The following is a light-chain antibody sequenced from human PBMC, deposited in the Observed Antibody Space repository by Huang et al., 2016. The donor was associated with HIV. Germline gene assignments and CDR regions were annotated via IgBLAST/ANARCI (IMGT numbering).Light chain of an antibody. CDR1: QSVNTF. CDR2: AAA. CDR3: QQRSNRPLT. J-gene: IGKJ4*01. V-gene: IGKV3-11*01. Sequence: EIVLTQSPATLSLSPGERATLSCRASQSVNTFLAWYQQKPGQAPRLLIYAAANRATGIPARFSGSGSGTDFTLTISSLEPEDFAVYYCQQRSNRPLTFGGGTKVEIK.